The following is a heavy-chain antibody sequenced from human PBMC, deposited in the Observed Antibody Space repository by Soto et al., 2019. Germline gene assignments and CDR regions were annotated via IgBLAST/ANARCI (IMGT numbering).Heavy chain of an antibody. Sequence: GESLKISCKGSGYSFTSYWISWVRQMPGKGLEWMGRIDPSDSYTNYSPSFQGHVTISADKSISTAYLQWSSLKASDTAMYYCARTKYYYDSSGSFYYYYGMDVWGQGTTVTVSS. CDR2: IDPSDSYT. J-gene: IGHJ6*02. V-gene: IGHV5-10-1*01. D-gene: IGHD3-22*01. CDR1: GYSFTSYW. CDR3: ARTKYYYDSSGSFYYYYGMDV.